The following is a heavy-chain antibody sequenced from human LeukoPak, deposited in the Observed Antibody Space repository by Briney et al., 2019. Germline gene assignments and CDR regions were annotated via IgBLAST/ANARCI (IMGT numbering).Heavy chain of an antibody. Sequence: GGSPRLSCAASGFTFDDYAMHWVRQAPGKGLEWVSGISWKSGSIGYADSVKGRFTISRDNAKNSLYLQMNSLRAEDTALYYCAKSSLRVAGRGGAFDIWGQGTMVTVSS. CDR3: AKSSLRVAGRGGAFDI. J-gene: IGHJ3*02. CDR1: GFTFDDYA. CDR2: ISWKSGSI. D-gene: IGHD6-19*01. V-gene: IGHV3-9*01.